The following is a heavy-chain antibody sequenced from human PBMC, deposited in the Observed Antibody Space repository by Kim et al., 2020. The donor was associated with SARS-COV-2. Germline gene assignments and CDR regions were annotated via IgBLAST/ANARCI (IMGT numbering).Heavy chain of an antibody. D-gene: IGHD6-25*01. CDR1: EFTFSNYW. Sequence: GGSLRLSCAASEFTFSNYWMHWVRQVPGKGLVWVSRINSDGSITNYADSVKGRFTISRDNAKNTLYVQMNSLRAEDTAVYYCVRGGRLHFLIGMDVWGQGTTVTVSS. J-gene: IGHJ6*02. CDR2: INSDGSIT. V-gene: IGHV3-74*01. CDR3: VRGGRLHFLIGMDV.